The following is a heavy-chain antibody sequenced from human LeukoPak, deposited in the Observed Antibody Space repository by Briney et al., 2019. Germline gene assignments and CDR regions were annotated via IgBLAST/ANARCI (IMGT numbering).Heavy chain of an antibody. CDR2: ISGSGGST. CDR3: AKVLAALWFGEPYYFDY. V-gene: IGHV3-23*01. Sequence: PGGSLRLSCAASGFTFSSYAMSWVRQAPGKGLEWVSAISGSGGSTYYADSVKGRFTISRDNSKNTLYLQMGSLRAEDTAVYYCAKVLAALWFGEPYYFDYWGQGTLVTVSS. J-gene: IGHJ4*02. D-gene: IGHD3-10*01. CDR1: GFTFSSYA.